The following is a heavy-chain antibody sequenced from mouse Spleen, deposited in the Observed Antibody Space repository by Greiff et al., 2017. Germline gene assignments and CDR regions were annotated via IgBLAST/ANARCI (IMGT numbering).Heavy chain of an antibody. CDR2: ISNGGGST. CDR3: ARGGGYYPHYYAMDY. Sequence: EVKLVESGGGLVQPGGSLKLSCATSGFTFSDYYMYWVRQTPEKRLEWVAYISNGGGSTYYPDTVKGRFTISRDNAKNTLYLQMSRLKSEDTAMYYCARGGGYYPHYYAMDYWGQGTSVTVSS. D-gene: IGHD2-3*01. V-gene: IGHV5-12*02. J-gene: IGHJ4*01. CDR1: GFTFSDYY.